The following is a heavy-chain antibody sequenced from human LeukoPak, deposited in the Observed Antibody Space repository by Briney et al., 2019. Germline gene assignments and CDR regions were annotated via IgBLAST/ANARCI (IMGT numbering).Heavy chain of an antibody. Sequence: PGGSLSLSCATSGFNFRDYGMHWVRQAPGKGLEWGGFIRSKAHGGTTEYAASVKGRLTISRDDSKSIAYLQMTSLKTEDTAVYYCTRVMVRGVGIFDYWGQGTLVTVSS. D-gene: IGHD3-10*01. CDR1: GFNFRDYG. J-gene: IGHJ4*02. V-gene: IGHV3-49*04. CDR2: IRSKAHGGTT. CDR3: TRVMVRGVGIFDY.